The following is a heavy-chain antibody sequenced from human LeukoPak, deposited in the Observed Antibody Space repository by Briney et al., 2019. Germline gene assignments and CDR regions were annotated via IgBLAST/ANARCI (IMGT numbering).Heavy chain of an antibody. CDR1: GFTFRSHW. Sequence: GESLKISCAASGFTFRSHWMSWVRQAPGKGLEWVANINQDGSEKHYVDCVKGRFTISRDNAKNSLYLQMNSLRAEDTAMYYCARDSEHSSSFAFDIWGQGTMVTVSS. D-gene: IGHD6-13*01. CDR2: INQDGSEK. V-gene: IGHV3-7*01. CDR3: ARDSEHSSSFAFDI. J-gene: IGHJ3*02.